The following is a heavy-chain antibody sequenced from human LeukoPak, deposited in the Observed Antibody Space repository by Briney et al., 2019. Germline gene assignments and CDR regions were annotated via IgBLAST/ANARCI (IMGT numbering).Heavy chain of an antibody. Sequence: GGSLRLSCAASGFTVSSNYMSWVRQAPGKGLEWVSVIYSGGSTYYSDSVKGRFTISRDNSKNTLYLQMNSLRAEDTAVYYCCYDSSGYYSMRFDYWGQGTLVTVSS. CDR3: CYDSSGYYSMRFDY. CDR2: IYSGGST. D-gene: IGHD3-22*01. V-gene: IGHV3-53*01. J-gene: IGHJ4*02. CDR1: GFTVSSNY.